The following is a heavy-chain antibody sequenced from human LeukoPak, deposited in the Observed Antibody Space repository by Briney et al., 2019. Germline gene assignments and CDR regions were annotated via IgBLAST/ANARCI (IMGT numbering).Heavy chain of an antibody. CDR2: IHYRGTT. CDR1: GGSISSSSYY. J-gene: IGHJ5*02. D-gene: IGHD4-17*01. Sequence: SETLSLTCTVSGGSISSSSYYWGWIRQPPGKGLEWIGSIHYRGTTYYNPSLESRVTISVDTSKNQFSLKLSSVTAADTAVYYCARGGTTVTPGLLWFDPWGQGTLVTVSS. V-gene: IGHV4-39*07. CDR3: ARGGTTVTPGLLWFDP.